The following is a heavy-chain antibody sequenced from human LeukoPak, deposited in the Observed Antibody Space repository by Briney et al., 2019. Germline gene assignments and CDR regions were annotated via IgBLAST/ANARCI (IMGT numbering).Heavy chain of an antibody. CDR3: ARENIVVVPAAPAD. J-gene: IGHJ4*02. CDR1: GYTFTGYY. D-gene: IGHD2-2*01. Sequence: RASVKVSCKASGYTFTGYYMHWVRQAPGQRLEWMGWINPNSGGTNYAQKFQGRVTMTRDTSISTAYMELSRLRSDDTAVYYCARENIVVVPAAPADWGPGTLVTVSS. CDR2: INPNSGGT. V-gene: IGHV1-2*02.